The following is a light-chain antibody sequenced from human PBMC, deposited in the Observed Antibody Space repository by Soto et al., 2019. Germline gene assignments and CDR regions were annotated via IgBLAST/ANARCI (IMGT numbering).Light chain of an antibody. V-gene: IGKV1-9*01. CDR3: QHLNSYPPYT. J-gene: IGKJ2*01. CDR2: AAS. Sequence: DIQLTQSPSFLSASVGDRVTITCRASQGISSDLAWYQQKPGKAPKLLIYAASTLQSGVPSRFSGSGSGTDFTLTLSRLQPEDLATYCCQHLNSYPPYTFGQGTKLEIK. CDR1: QGISSD.